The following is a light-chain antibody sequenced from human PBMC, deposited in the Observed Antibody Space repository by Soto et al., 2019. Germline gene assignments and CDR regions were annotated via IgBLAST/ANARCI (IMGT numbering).Light chain of an antibody. CDR2: EGS. V-gene: IGLV2-23*01. J-gene: IGLJ2*01. Sequence: QSALTQPASVSGSPGQSITISCSGSSSDVGRDNLVSWYQQHPVKAPKLMIYEGSKRPSGVSNRFSGSKSGNTASLTISGLQAEDEADYDCCSYAGSNTLIFGGGTQLTVL. CDR1: SSDVGRDNL. CDR3: CSYAGSNTLI.